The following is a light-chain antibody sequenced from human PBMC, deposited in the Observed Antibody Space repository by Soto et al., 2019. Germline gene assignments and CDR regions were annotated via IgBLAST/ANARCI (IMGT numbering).Light chain of an antibody. J-gene: IGLJ1*01. Sequence: QSALIQPRSVSGSPGQSVTISCTGTSSDVGVYKYVSWYRQHPGKAPKLMIYDVITRPSGVPDHFSGSKSGNTASLTISGLQAEDEADYYCCSYAGDYTFVFGSGTKLTVL. CDR2: DVI. V-gene: IGLV2-11*01. CDR3: CSYAGDYTFV. CDR1: SSDVGVYKY.